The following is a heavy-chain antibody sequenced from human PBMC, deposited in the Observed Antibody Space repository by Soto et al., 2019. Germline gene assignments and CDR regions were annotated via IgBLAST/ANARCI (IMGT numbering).Heavy chain of an antibody. D-gene: IGHD6-19*01. CDR1: GDSVSTNYW. J-gene: IGHJ5*02. CDR2: MSHSGTT. Sequence: SETLSLTCAVSGDSVSTNYWWGWVRQSPVTGMEWIGDMSHSGTTSYSPSLKSRVTLSVDTSKNQFSLELKSVTAADTAVSFCGMSRGWYTILSWGQGTLVTVSS. V-gene: IGHV4-4*02. CDR3: GMSRGWYTILS.